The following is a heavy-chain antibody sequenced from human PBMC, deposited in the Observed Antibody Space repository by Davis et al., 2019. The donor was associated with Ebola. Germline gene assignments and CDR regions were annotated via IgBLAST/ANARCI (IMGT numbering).Heavy chain of an antibody. CDR2: IRSKPYGGTT. J-gene: IGHJ3*01. CDR3: ITRTAVTDVHAFDV. V-gene: IGHV3-49*03. D-gene: IGHD6-19*01. Sequence: GESLKISCTASGFTFGDYAMNWFRQAPGKGLEWVGFIRSKPYGGTTEYAASVKGRFTISRDDSKNTLFLQMDSLKTEDTAVYRCITRTAVTDVHAFDVWGQGTMVAVSP. CDR1: GFTFGDYA.